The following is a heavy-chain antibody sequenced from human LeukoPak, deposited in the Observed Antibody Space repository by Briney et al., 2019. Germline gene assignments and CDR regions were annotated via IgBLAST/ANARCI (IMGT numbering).Heavy chain of an antibody. CDR3: ATTEVGATLAAFDI. Sequence: SETLSLTCTVSGGSISSSSYYWGWIRQPPGKGLEWIGSMFSSGSTSYNPSLKSRVTISVDTSKNQFSLKLSSVTAADTAVYYCATTEVGATLAAFDIWGQGTMVTVSS. CDR2: MFSSGST. V-gene: IGHV4-39*07. D-gene: IGHD1-26*01. J-gene: IGHJ3*02. CDR1: GGSISSSSYY.